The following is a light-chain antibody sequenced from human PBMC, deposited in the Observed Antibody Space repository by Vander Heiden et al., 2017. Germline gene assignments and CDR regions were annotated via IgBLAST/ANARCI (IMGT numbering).Light chain of an antibody. CDR1: SGHRRYA. V-gene: IGLV4-69*02. CDR3: QTWGTGTQGVV. Sequence: QLVLTQSPSASASLGASVKLTCTLSSGHRRYAIAWHQQQPEKGPRYLMKLNSDGSHSKGDGIPDRFSGSSSGAERYLTISSLQSEDEADYYCQTWGTGTQGVVFGGGTKLTVL. CDR2: LNSDGSH. J-gene: IGLJ2*01.